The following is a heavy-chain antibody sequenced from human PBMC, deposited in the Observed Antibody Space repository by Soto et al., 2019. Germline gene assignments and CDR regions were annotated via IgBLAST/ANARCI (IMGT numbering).Heavy chain of an antibody. CDR1: GGSLSGYF. V-gene: IGHV4-34*02. J-gene: IGHJ3*01. Sequence: QVQLQQWGEGLLKPSETLSLTCAVYGGSLSGYFWSWIRQAPGKGLEWIGEINHSGSANYNPSLKSRVTISVDTSKNQFSLKLSSVTAADTAPYYCARGRVDYISPTSWAFDFWGRGTVVTVSS. D-gene: IGHD4-4*01. CDR3: ARGRVDYISPTSWAFDF. CDR2: INHSGSA.